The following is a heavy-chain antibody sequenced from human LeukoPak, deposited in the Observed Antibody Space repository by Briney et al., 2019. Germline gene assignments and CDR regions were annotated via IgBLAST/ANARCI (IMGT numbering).Heavy chain of an antibody. J-gene: IGHJ6*02. D-gene: IGHD2-15*01. CDR1: GYTFTSYG. CDR3: ARDCSGGSCYYYYGMDV. V-gene: IGHV1-18*01. CDR2: ISAYNGNT. Sequence: ASVKVSCKASGYTFTSYGISWVRQAPGQGLEWMGWISAYNGNTNYAQKLQGRVTMTTDTSTSTAYMELRSLRSDDTAVYYCARDCSGGSCYYYYGMDVWGQGTTVTVSS.